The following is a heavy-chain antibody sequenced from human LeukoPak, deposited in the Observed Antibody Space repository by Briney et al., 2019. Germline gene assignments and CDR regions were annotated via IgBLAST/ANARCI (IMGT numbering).Heavy chain of an antibody. D-gene: IGHD5-12*01. V-gene: IGHV1-18*01. CDR2: ISGYNGNT. CDR1: GYSFSNYG. CDR3: ARDCGYQCLFDY. Sequence: GASVNVSCKASGYSFSNYGISWVRQAPGQGLEWMGWISGYNGNTKYAQKFQGRVTMTTDTSTSTAYMELRSLRSDDTAVYYCARDCGYQCLFDYWGQGTLVTVSS. J-gene: IGHJ4*02.